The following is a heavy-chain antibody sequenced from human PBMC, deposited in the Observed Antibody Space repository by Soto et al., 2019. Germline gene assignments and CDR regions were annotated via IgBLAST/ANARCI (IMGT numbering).Heavy chain of an antibody. CDR2: ISYAGTNK. J-gene: IGHJ4*02. CDR1: GFTFSSYG. D-gene: IGHD4-17*01. CDR3: AKDGDYSVPLFY. V-gene: IGHV3-30*18. Sequence: QVQLVESGGGVVQPGRSLRLSCAASGFTFSSYGMHWVRQAPGKGLEWVALISYAGTNKYYADSVKGRFTISRDNSKNTLYLQMNSLRAEDTAVYYCAKDGDYSVPLFYWGKGTLVTVSS.